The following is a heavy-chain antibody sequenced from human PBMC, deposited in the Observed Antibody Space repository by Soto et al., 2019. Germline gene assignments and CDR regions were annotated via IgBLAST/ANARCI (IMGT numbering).Heavy chain of an antibody. D-gene: IGHD3-22*01. CDR1: GFIFNNYG. CDR3: AKDTYYRDSSGYYVFDY. V-gene: IGHV3-30*18. J-gene: IGHJ4*02. Sequence: QVQLVESGGDVVQPGRSLRLSCEASGFIFNNYGMHWVRQAPGKGLEWVAHISYDGSNEHYVDSVKGRFTISRDNSKNTVYLQMNSLRAEDTAVYYCAKDTYYRDSSGYYVFDYWGQGTLVTVPS. CDR2: ISYDGSNE.